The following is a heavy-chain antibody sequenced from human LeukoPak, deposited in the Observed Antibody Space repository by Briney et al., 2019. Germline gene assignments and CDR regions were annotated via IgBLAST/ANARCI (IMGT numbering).Heavy chain of an antibody. J-gene: IGHJ4*02. CDR3: ANGRFLEWSFDY. CDR2: ISYDGSNK. Sequence: GRSLRLSCAASGFTFSSYGMHWARQAPGKGLEWVAVISYDGSNKYYADSVKGRFTISRDNSKNTLYLQMNSLRAEDTAVYYCANGRFLEWSFDYWGQGTLVTVSS. V-gene: IGHV3-30*18. D-gene: IGHD3-3*01. CDR1: GFTFSSYG.